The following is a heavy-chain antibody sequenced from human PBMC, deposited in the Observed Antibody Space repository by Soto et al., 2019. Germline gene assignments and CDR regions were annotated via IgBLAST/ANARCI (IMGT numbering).Heavy chain of an antibody. J-gene: IGHJ6*02. D-gene: IGHD4-17*01. Sequence: GGSLRLSCVASGFTFSDYWMHWVRQAPGKGLVWASRIKFDGSFTSHADSVKGRFTISRDNARNTVHLQMDSLRAEDTGVYYCARGLRNYYGVDVSGQGTTVTVSS. CDR1: GFTFSDYW. V-gene: IGHV3-74*01. CDR2: IKFDGSFT. CDR3: ARGLRNYYGVDV.